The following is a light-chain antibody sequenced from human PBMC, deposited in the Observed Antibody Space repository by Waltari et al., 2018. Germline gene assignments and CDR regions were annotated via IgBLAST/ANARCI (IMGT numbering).Light chain of an antibody. CDR1: QTVRSY. CDR2: DAS. Sequence: EIVLTQSPATLSLSPGERATLSCRASQTVRSYLAWYQQRPGQTPRLLIFDASSRATGISATFRGSGSGTDFTLTVSSLEPEDFAVYYCQQRSNWPYTFGQGTRVEIK. J-gene: IGKJ2*01. CDR3: QQRSNWPYT. V-gene: IGKV3-11*01.